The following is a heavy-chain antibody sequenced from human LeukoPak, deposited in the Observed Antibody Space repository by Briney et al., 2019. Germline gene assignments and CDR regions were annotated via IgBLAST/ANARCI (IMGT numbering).Heavy chain of an antibody. D-gene: IGHD1-7*01. CDR2: INPSGGST. CDR1: GYTFTSYD. Sequence: GASVKVSCKASGYTFTSYDINWVRQAPGQGLEWMGIINPSGGSTSYAQKFQGRVTMTRDMSTSTVYMELSSLRSEDTAVYYCARGPELELSHDAFDIWGQGTMVTVSS. V-gene: IGHV1-46*01. CDR3: ARGPELELSHDAFDI. J-gene: IGHJ3*02.